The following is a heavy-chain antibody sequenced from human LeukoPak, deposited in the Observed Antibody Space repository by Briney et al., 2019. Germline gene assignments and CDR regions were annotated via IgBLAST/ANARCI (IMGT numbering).Heavy chain of an antibody. J-gene: IGHJ4*02. Sequence: RESGPALVKPTQTLTLTCTFSGFSLSTTGMYVSWIRQPPGKALEWLALIDRDDDKYYRTSLKTRLTISKDTSKNQVDLTMTNMDPVDTATYYCARTGAAGVHDYWGQGTLVTVSS. CDR2: IDRDDDK. CDR1: GFSLSTTGMY. CDR3: ARTGAAGVHDY. D-gene: IGHD6-13*01. V-gene: IGHV2-70*01.